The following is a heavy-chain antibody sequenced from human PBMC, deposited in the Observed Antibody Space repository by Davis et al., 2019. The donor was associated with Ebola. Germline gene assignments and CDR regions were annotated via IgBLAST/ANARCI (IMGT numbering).Heavy chain of an antibody. J-gene: IGHJ3*02. CDR2: INPSGGST. V-gene: IGHV1-46*01. CDR1: GYTFTSYY. CDR3: AREGYYDFWSGYYSTQAFDI. Sequence: ASVKVSCKASGYTFTSYYMHWVRQAPGQGLEWMGIINPSGGSTSYAQKFQGRVTMTRDTSTSTVYMELSSLRSEDTAVYYCAREGYYDFWSGYYSTQAFDIWGQGTMVTVSS. D-gene: IGHD3-3*01.